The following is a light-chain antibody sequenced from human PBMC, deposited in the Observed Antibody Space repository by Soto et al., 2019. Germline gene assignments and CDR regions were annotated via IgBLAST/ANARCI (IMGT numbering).Light chain of an antibody. V-gene: IGKV3-20*01. CDR3: AQYGSSNRK. CDR1: QTVVSPY. CDR2: GIS. Sequence: EIVLTQSPGILSLSPGERATLSCRASQTVVSPYLAWYQQKPGQTPRLLIYGISTRAAGIADRFSGSGSGTDFTLTIIRLEPEDFAVYYCAQYGSSNRKFRQGPKVHI. J-gene: IGKJ1*01.